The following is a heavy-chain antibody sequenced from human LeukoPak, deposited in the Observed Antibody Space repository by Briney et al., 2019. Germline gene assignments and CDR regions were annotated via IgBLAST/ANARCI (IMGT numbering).Heavy chain of an antibody. Sequence: PGGSLRLSCAASRFIFSDYFISWVRQAPGKGLEWLSYVSTTGSHTNYADSVKGRFTISRDNVKKSLYLQMNSLRPDDTAVYYCARGGGYAFDIWGQGTVVTVSS. D-gene: IGHD6-25*01. CDR3: ARGGGYAFDI. CDR1: RFIFSDYF. J-gene: IGHJ3*02. CDR2: VSTTGSHT. V-gene: IGHV3-11*05.